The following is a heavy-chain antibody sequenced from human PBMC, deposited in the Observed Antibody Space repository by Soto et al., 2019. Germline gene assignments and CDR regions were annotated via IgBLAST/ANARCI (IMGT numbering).Heavy chain of an antibody. J-gene: IGHJ6*02. CDR1: GFTFSTYA. CDR3: AKNGDFWSWGMDV. V-gene: IGHV3-23*01. D-gene: IGHD3-3*01. CDR2: ISSSGDGT. Sequence: PGGSLRLSCAASGFTFSTYAMTWVRQAPEKGLEWVAIISSSGDGTYYVDSVKGRFTISRDNSRNTLNLQMNSLRAEDTAVYYCAKNGDFWSWGMDVWGQGTTVTVSS.